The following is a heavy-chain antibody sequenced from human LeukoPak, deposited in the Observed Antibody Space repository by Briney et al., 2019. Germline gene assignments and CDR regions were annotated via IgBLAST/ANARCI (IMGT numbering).Heavy chain of an antibody. CDR2: ISSSSYI. CDR3: ARDRGSYGNPYFFDY. J-gene: IGHJ4*02. CDR1: GFTFSSYS. Sequence: PGGSLRLSCAGSGFTFSSYSMNWVRQAPGKGLEWVSSISSSSYIYYADSVKGRFTISRDNAKNSLYLQMNSLRAEDTAVYFCARDRGSYGNPYFFDYWGQGTLVTVSS. V-gene: IGHV3-21*01. D-gene: IGHD1-26*01.